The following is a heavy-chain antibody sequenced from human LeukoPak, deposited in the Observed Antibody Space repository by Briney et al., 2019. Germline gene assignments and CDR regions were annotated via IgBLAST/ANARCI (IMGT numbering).Heavy chain of an antibody. Sequence: ASVKVSCKASGYTFTSYAISWVRQAPGQGLEWMGRISAYNGNTNYAQKFQGRFTITADKSTSTGYMELSSLRSEDTAVYYCARDLVAVAATSLHYGGKGTLLTFS. V-gene: IGHV1-18*01. D-gene: IGHD6-19*01. CDR3: ARDLVAVAATSLHY. CDR2: ISAYNGNT. J-gene: IGHJ4*02. CDR1: GYTFTSYA.